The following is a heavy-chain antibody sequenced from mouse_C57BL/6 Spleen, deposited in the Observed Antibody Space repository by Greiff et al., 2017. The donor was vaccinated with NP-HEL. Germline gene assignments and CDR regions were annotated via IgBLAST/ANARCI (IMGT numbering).Heavy chain of an antibody. CDR3: TRDETGYFDY. Sequence: VQLQQSGAELVRPGASVTLSCKASGYTFTDYEMHWVKQTPVHGLEWIGAIDPETGGTAYNQKFKGKAILTADKSSSTAYMGLRSLTSEDSAVYYCTRDETGYFDYWGQGTTLTVSS. D-gene: IGHD4-1*01. CDR1: GYTFTDYE. V-gene: IGHV1-15*01. J-gene: IGHJ2*01. CDR2: IDPETGGT.